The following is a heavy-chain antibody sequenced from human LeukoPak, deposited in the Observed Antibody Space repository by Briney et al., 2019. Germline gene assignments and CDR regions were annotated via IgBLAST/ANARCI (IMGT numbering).Heavy chain of an antibody. D-gene: IGHD3-10*01. CDR2: IHSSGST. Sequence: SETLSLTCTVSGGSISSGGYYWSWIRQPAGKGLEYLGRIHSSGSTNYNPSLTSRVTISRDTSKNHYSLKLSSVTATDTAVYYCARDQTYSGSGIYTYFDYWGQGILVTVSS. V-gene: IGHV4-61*02. J-gene: IGHJ4*02. CDR1: GGSISSGGYY. CDR3: ARDQTYSGSGIYTYFDY.